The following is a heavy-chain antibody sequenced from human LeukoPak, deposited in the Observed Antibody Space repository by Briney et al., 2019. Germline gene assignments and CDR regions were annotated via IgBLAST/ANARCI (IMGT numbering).Heavy chain of an antibody. CDR1: GFTVSSNY. Sequence: GGSLRLSCAASGFTVSSNYMSWVRQAPGKGLEWVSVIYSGGSTYYADSVKGRFTISRDNSKNTLYLQMNSLRAEDTAVYYCARAPYTTVVYWYFDLWGRGTLVTVSS. V-gene: IGHV3-53*01. CDR3: ARAPYTTVVYWYFDL. CDR2: IYSGGST. J-gene: IGHJ2*01. D-gene: IGHD1-1*01.